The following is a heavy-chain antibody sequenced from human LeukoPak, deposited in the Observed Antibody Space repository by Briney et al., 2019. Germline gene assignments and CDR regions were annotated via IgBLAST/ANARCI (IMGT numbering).Heavy chain of an antibody. Sequence: GGSLRLSCAASGFTFSSYGMHWVRQAPGKGLEWVAVIWYDGSNKYYADSVKGRFTISRDNSKNTLYLQMNSLRAEDTAVYYCARFRDPQAVVTPWDYWGQGTLVTVSS. D-gene: IGHD4-23*01. CDR3: ARFRDPQAVVTPWDY. J-gene: IGHJ4*02. V-gene: IGHV3-33*01. CDR1: GFTFSSYG. CDR2: IWYDGSNK.